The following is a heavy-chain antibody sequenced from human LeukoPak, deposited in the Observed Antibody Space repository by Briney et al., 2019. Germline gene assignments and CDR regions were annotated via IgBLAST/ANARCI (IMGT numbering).Heavy chain of an antibody. V-gene: IGHV3-23*01. J-gene: IGHJ4*02. CDR1: GFTFSTSA. CDR2: ISNSGGGT. D-gene: IGHD1-26*01. Sequence: GGSLRLSCAASGFTFSTSAMTWVRQAPGKGLEWVSAISNSGGGTYYADSVKGRFTVSSDNSKNTLYLQMNSLRAEDTAIYYCAKIPYSGSYYGHFDHWGQGTLVTVSS. CDR3: AKIPYSGSYYGHFDH.